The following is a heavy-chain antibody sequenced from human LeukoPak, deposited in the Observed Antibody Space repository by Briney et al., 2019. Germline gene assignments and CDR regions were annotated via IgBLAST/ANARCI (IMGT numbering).Heavy chain of an antibody. CDR1: GGTFSSSA. V-gene: IGHV1-69*04. CDR2: IIPVLNIT. CDR3: ARDQGLTAPPPYGLDV. D-gene: IGHD4/OR15-4a*01. Sequence: SVKVSCKTSGGTFSSSAITWVRQAPGQGLEWMGRIIPVLNITSYAQKFQGRVTITADTSTSTVYMELSSLRSEETAVYYCARDQGLTAPPPYGLDVWGQGTTVIVSS. J-gene: IGHJ6*02.